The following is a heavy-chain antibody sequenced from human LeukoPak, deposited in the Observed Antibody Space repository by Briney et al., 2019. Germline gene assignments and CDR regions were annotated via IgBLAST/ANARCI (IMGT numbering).Heavy chain of an antibody. CDR2: ISAYNGNT. D-gene: IGHD2-2*01. CDR3: ARAIVVVPAAAGMDV. J-gene: IGHJ6*02. Sequence: ASVKVSCKASGYTFTSYRISWVRQAPGQGLEWMGWISAYNGNTNYAQKLQGRVTMTTDTSTSTAYMELRSLRSDDTAVYYCARAIVVVPAAAGMDVWGQGTTVPVSS. CDR1: GYTFTSYR. V-gene: IGHV1-18*01.